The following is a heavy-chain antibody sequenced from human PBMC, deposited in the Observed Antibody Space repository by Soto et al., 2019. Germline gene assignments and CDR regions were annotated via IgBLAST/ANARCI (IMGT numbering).Heavy chain of an antibody. CDR3: ARDGDTAGDL. CDR1: GSSFTCCS. CDR2: FYSTERS. Sequence: QVQLQESGPGLVKPSETLALPCTVYGSSFTCCSWSWIRQPAGKGLEWIGRFYSTERSIYNPNLATRVTISVDTSKNELSLKGASVTAADTAVYYCARDGDTAGDLWGQGTLVTGSS. D-gene: IGHD3-3*01. V-gene: IGHV4-4*07. J-gene: IGHJ5*02.